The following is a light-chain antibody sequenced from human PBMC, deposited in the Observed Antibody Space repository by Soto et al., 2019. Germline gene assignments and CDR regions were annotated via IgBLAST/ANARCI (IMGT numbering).Light chain of an antibody. CDR2: DAS. CDR1: QNINNY. J-gene: IGKJ5*01. CDR3: QQYERLPT. Sequence: DIQMTQSPSSLSGSVGDRVTITCQASQNINNYLTWYKQKPGRAPKLLIYDASNLEAWVPSRFRGSGSGTAVTVTISRLQPEDIATYYCQQYERLPTFGQGTRLEIK. V-gene: IGKV1-33*01.